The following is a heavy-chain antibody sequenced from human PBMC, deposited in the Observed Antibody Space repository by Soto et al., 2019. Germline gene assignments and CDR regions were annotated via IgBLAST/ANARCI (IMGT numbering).Heavy chain of an antibody. D-gene: IGHD1-26*01. Sequence: QITLKESGPTLVKSTQNLTLTCTFSGFLLTTGGVGVAWIRQPPRKALEWLAVIYWDDDKRYSPSLKSRLTITKDTSKNQVVLTMTNMDPLDTATYYCAHRLGIRNDYWGQGALVIVSS. CDR3: AHRLGIRNDY. J-gene: IGHJ4*02. CDR1: GFLLTTGGVG. CDR2: IYWDDDK. V-gene: IGHV2-5*02.